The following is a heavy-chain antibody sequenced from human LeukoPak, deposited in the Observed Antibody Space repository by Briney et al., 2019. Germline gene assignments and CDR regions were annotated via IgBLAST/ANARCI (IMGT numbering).Heavy chain of an antibody. Sequence: SETLSLTCAVYGGSFSGYYWSWIRQPPGKGLEWIGEINHSGSTNYNPSLKSRVTISVDTSKNQFSLKLSSVTAADTAVYYCARKSYFCIAAVGRCGWFDPWGQGTLVTVSS. V-gene: IGHV4-34*01. CDR1: GGSFSGYY. D-gene: IGHD6-13*01. CDR3: ARKSYFCIAAVGRCGWFDP. CDR2: INHSGST. J-gene: IGHJ5*02.